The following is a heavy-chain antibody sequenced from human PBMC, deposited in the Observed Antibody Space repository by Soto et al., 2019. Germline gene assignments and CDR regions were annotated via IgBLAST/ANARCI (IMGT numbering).Heavy chain of an antibody. CDR3: VLDP. V-gene: IGHV5-51*04. D-gene: IGHD3-9*01. J-gene: IGHJ5*02. CDR1: GYSFNKNW. Sequence: ESLKISCKASGYSFNKNWIGWVRQMPGKGPEWMGIINPPDSTTKYSPSFQGQVTISVDKPTCTAYLQWSSLEASDTWLLNSVLDPWGQGTQVTVSS. CDR2: INPPDSTT.